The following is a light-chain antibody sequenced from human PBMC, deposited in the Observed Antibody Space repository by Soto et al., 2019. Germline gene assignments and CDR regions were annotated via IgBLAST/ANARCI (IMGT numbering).Light chain of an antibody. CDR1: SSDVGYYDY. CDR2: EVT. CDR3: SSYAGSNNFV. Sequence: QSVLTQPPSASGFPGQSVTISCTGTSSDVGYYDYVSWYQQHPDKAPKLVIYEVTTRPSGVPDRVSASKSGNTASLIVSGLRAEDEADYYCSSYAGSNNFVFGSGTKVTVL. J-gene: IGLJ1*01. V-gene: IGLV2-8*01.